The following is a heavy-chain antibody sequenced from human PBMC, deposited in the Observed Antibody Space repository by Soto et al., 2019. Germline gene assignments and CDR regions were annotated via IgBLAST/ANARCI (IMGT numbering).Heavy chain of an antibody. CDR2: ITDTSTYI. V-gene: IGHV3-21*01. J-gene: IGHJ5*02. D-gene: IGHD2-8*01. Sequence: LRLSCAASGFTFSSYNMNWVRQAPGKGLEWVSSITDTSTYIFYADSVRGRFTISRDNAKNSLYLQMNSLRAEDTAVYYCARDRQLIQDWFDPWGQGALVTVSS. CDR1: GFTFSSYN. CDR3: ARDRQLIQDWFDP.